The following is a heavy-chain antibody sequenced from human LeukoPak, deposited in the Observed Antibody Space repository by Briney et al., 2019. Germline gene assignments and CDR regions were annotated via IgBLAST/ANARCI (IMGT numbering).Heavy chain of an antibody. V-gene: IGHV3-21*05. Sequence: PGGSLRLSCAAPGFTFSSYWVHWVRQAPGKGLEWVSYISSSSSYTNYADSVKGRFTISRDNAKNSLYLQMNSLRAEDTAVYYCARESYNSPFDYWGQGTLVTVSS. CDR1: GFTFSSYW. J-gene: IGHJ4*02. CDR3: ARESYNSPFDY. CDR2: ISSSSSYT. D-gene: IGHD1-1*01.